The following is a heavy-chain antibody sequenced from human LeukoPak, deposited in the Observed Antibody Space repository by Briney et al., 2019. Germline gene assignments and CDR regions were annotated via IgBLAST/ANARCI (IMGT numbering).Heavy chain of an antibody. CDR1: GGSISSYY. V-gene: IGHV4-59*12. CDR3: ARLRSGWYIDY. D-gene: IGHD6-19*01. CDR2: IYYSGST. J-gene: IGHJ4*02. Sequence: SETLSLTCTVSGGSISSYYWTWIRQPPGKGLEWIGYIYYSGSTNYNPSLKSRVTMSVDTSKNQFSLKLSSVTAADTAVYYCARLRSGWYIDYWGQGTLVTVSS.